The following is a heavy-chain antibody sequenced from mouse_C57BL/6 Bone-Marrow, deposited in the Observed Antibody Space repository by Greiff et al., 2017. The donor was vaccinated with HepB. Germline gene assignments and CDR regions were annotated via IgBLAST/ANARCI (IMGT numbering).Heavy chain of an antibody. V-gene: IGHV5-6*03. CDR3: ARRGAMDY. J-gene: IGHJ4*01. CDR2: ISSGGSYT. CDR1: GFTFSSYA. Sequence: EVMLVESGGGLVKPGGSLKLSCAASGFTFSSYAMSWVRQTPDKRLEWVATISSGGSYTYYPDSVKGRFTISRDNAKNTLYLQMSSLKSEDTAMYYCARRGAMDYWGQGTSVTVSS.